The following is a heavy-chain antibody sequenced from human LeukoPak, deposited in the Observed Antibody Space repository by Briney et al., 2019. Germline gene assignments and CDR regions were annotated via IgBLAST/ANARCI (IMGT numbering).Heavy chain of an antibody. CDR3: ATLVPAMSWFDP. CDR1: GFTFSSYS. CDR2: ISSSSSYI. Sequence: SGGSLRLSCAASGFTFSSYSMNWVRQAPGKGLEWVSSISSSSSYIYYADSVKGRFTISRDNAKNSLYLQMNSLRAEDTAVYYCATLVPAMSWFDPRGQGTLVTVSS. V-gene: IGHV3-21*01. D-gene: IGHD2-2*01. J-gene: IGHJ5*02.